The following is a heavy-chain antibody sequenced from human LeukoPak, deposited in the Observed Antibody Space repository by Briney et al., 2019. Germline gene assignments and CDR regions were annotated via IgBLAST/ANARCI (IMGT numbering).Heavy chain of an antibody. CDR2: ISGSGGST. CDR3: ARVRGGSDAFDI. Sequence: GGSLRLSCAASGFTFSSAWMGWVRQAPGKGLKWVSAISGSGGSTYYADSVKGRFTISRDNSKNTLYLQMNSLRAEDTAVYYCARVRGGSDAFDIWGQGTMVTVSS. D-gene: IGHD3-10*01. J-gene: IGHJ3*02. V-gene: IGHV3-23*01. CDR1: GFTFSSAW.